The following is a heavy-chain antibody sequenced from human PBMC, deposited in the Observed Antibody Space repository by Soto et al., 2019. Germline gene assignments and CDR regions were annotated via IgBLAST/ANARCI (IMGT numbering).Heavy chain of an antibody. Sequence: GGSLRLSCAASGFTFSSYGMHWVRQAPGKGLEWVAVIWYDGSNKYYADSVKGRFTISRDNSKNTLYLQMNSLRAEDTAVYYCAREDIVVVPAAMPYYYHYMDVWGKGTTVTVSS. CDR1: GFTFSSYG. CDR3: AREDIVVVPAAMPYYYHYMDV. CDR2: IWYDGSNK. J-gene: IGHJ6*03. V-gene: IGHV3-33*01. D-gene: IGHD2-2*01.